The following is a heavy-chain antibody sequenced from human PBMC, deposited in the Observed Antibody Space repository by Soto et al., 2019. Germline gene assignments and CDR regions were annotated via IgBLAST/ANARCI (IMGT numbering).Heavy chain of an antibody. Sequence: EVQLVESGGGLVQPGGSLRLSCAASGFTFSSYWMSWVRQAPGKGLEWVANIKQDGSEKYYVDSVKGRFTISRDNAKNSLYRQMNSLRAEDTAVYYCARGGGAARRWFDPWGQGTLVTVSS. CDR2: IKQDGSEK. J-gene: IGHJ5*02. CDR3: ARGGGAARRWFDP. CDR1: GFTFSSYW. V-gene: IGHV3-7*01. D-gene: IGHD6-6*01.